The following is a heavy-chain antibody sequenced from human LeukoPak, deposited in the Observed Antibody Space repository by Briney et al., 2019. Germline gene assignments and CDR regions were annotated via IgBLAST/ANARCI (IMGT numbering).Heavy chain of an antibody. V-gene: IGHV4-34*01. Sequence: NASETLSLTCAVYGGSFSGYYWSWIRQPPGKGLEWIGEINHSGSTNYNPSLKSRVTISVDTSKNQLSLKLSSVTAADTAVYYCARGGDTADYWGQGTLVTVSS. CDR2: INHSGST. CDR3: ARGGDTADY. D-gene: IGHD5-18*01. J-gene: IGHJ4*02. CDR1: GGSFSGYY.